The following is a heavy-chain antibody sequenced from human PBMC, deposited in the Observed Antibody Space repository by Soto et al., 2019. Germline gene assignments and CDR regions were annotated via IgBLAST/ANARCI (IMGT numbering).Heavy chain of an antibody. D-gene: IGHD6-19*01. J-gene: IGHJ6*02. CDR3: ARGGAYSSGWNYGMDV. CDR2: IYSGGST. Sequence: GGSLRLSCAASGFTVSSNYMSWVRQAPGKGLEWVSVIYSGGSTYYADSVKGRFTISRDNSKNTLYLQMNSLRAEDTAVYYCARGGAYSSGWNYGMDVWGQGTTVTVSS. V-gene: IGHV3-53*01. CDR1: GFTVSSNY.